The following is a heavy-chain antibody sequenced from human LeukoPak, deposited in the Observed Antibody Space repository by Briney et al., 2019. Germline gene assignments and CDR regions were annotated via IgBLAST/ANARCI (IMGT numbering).Heavy chain of an antibody. Sequence: ASVKVSCKASGYTFTSYGISWVRQAPGQRLEWMGWINGGNGNTRYLEKFQGGVTFTRDTSASTAYMELSSLRSEDTAVYYCASVDYGDYWGQGTLVTVSS. CDR3: ASVDYGDY. J-gene: IGHJ4*02. V-gene: IGHV1-3*01. CDR1: GYTFTSYG. CDR2: INGGNGNT. D-gene: IGHD3-16*01.